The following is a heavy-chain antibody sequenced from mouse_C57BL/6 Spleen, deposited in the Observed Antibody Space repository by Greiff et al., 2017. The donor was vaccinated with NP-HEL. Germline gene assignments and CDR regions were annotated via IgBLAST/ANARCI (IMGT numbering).Heavy chain of an antibody. Sequence: VQLQQSGPGLVQPSQSLSITCTVSGFSLTSYGVHWVRQSPGKGLEWLGVIWSGGSTDYNAAFISRLSISKDNSKSQVFFKMNSLQADETAIYYCARKLRPRNYAMDYWGQGTSVTVSS. V-gene: IGHV2-2*01. J-gene: IGHJ4*01. CDR3: ARKLRPRNYAMDY. CDR1: GFSLTSYG. D-gene: IGHD3-2*02. CDR2: IWSGGST.